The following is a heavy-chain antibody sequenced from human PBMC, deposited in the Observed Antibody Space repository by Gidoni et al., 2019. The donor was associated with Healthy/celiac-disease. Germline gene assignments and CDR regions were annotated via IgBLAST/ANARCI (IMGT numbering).Heavy chain of an antibody. CDR1: GGSFSGYY. D-gene: IGHD2-2*01. J-gene: IGHJ5*02. V-gene: IGHV4-34*01. CDR3: ARGARYCSSTSCYVYGRVYWFDP. CDR2: INHSGST. Sequence: QVQLQQWGAGLLKPSETLSLTCAVYGGSFSGYYWSWLRQPPGKGLEWIGEINHSGSTNYNPSLKSRVTISVDTSKNQFSLKLSSVTAADTAVYYCARGARYCSSTSCYVYGRVYWFDPWGQGTLVTVSS.